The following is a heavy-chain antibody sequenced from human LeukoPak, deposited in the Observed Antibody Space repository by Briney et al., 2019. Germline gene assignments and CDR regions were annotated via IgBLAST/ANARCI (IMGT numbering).Heavy chain of an antibody. CDR2: ITSNGGST. Sequence: GGSLRLSCSGSGFAFSTYSMHWVRQAPGRGLEYLSGITSNGGSTYYADSVKGRFTISRDNSKNTLYLQMNSLRAEDTAVYYCAREALGGGGYWGQGTLVTVSS. D-gene: IGHD3-10*01. CDR1: GFAFSTYS. CDR3: AREALGGGGY. V-gene: IGHV3-64*04. J-gene: IGHJ4*02.